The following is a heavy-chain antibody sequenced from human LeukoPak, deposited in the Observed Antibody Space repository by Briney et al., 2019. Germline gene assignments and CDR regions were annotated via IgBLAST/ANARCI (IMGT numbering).Heavy chain of an antibody. CDR2: INPSGGST. D-gene: IGHD4-17*01. CDR1: GYTFTSYY. J-gene: IGHJ4*02. CDR3: ARSHTVTPPTDY. Sequence: ASVKVSCKASGYTFTSYYMHWVRQAPGQGLEWMGIINPSGGSTSYAQKFQGRVTMTRDTSISTAYMELSRLRSDDTAVYYCARSHTVTPPTDYWGQGTLVTVSS. V-gene: IGHV1-46*01.